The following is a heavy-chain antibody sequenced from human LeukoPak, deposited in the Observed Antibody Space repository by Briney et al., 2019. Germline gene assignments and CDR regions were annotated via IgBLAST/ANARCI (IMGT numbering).Heavy chain of an antibody. J-gene: IGHJ4*02. CDR2: IGSSGGNT. CDR3: AKDLSPYTSGRPCYDY. D-gene: IGHD2-21*01. CDR1: GFTFTSYA. Sequence: GGSLRLSCAASGFTFTSYALTWVRQAPGKGLEWVSTIGSSGGNTNYADFVKGRFTISRDNSKNTLYLQVNSLRAEDTAMYYCAKDLSPYTSGRPCYDYRGQGTLVTVSS. V-gene: IGHV3-23*01.